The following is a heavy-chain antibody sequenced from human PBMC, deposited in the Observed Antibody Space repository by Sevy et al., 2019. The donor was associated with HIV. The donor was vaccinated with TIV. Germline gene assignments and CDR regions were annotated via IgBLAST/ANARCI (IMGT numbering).Heavy chain of an antibody. Sequence: SETLSLTSTVSGGSISSYYWSWIRQPPGKGLEWIGYIYYSGSTNYNPSLKSRVTISVDTSKNQFSLKLSSVTAADTAVYYCARDLRGGFDPWGQGTLVTVSS. CDR3: ARDLRGGFDP. CDR1: GGSISSYY. D-gene: IGHD3-16*01. CDR2: IYYSGST. V-gene: IGHV4-59*01. J-gene: IGHJ5*02.